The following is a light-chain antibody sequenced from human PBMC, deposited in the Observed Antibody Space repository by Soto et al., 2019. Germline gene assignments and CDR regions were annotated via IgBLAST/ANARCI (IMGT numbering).Light chain of an antibody. CDR3: QQYNTWPPYT. V-gene: IGKV3-15*01. J-gene: IGKJ2*01. CDR1: QSVSSN. Sequence: EIVMTQSPANLSVSPGERATLSCRASQSVSSNLAWYQQTPGQGPRLIIYGASTRATSIPARFSGSGSGTEFTLTINSLQSEDFAVYYCQQYNTWPPYTFGQGTKLAIK. CDR2: GAS.